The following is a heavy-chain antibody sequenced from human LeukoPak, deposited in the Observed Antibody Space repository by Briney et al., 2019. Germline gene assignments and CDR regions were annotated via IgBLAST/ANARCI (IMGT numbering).Heavy chain of an antibody. D-gene: IGHD2-21*02. CDR2: VYISGDT. J-gene: IGHJ5*02. CDR3: ATVTDPRYNYFDP. Sequence: PSETLSLTCTVSGGSVTTAHWYWSWIRQPAGKGLEWIGRVYISGDTKYNPSLKSRVTMSVDTSKNQFSLKLTSVTAADTAVYYCATVTDPRYNYFDPWGQGTLVTVSS. V-gene: IGHV4-4*07. CDR1: GGSVTTAHWY.